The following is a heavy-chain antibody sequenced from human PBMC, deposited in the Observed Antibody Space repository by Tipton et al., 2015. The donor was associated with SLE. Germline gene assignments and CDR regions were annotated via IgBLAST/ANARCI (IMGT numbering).Heavy chain of an antibody. CDR1: GFSFSSYG. V-gene: IGHV3-23*01. J-gene: IGHJ6*02. D-gene: IGHD1-26*01. Sequence: GSLRLSCAASGFSFSSYGMSWVRQAPGKGLEWVSGISGSGGSTYYADSVKGRFTISRDNSKNMLYVQMNSLRAEDTAVYYCVGAISGSSSILGYYYYGMDVWGQGTTVTVSS. CDR2: ISGSGGST. CDR3: VGAISGSSSILGYYYYGMDV.